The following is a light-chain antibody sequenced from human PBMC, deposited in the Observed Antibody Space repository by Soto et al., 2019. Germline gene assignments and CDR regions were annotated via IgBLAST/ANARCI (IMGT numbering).Light chain of an antibody. V-gene: IGKV1-5*01. J-gene: IGKJ2*01. Sequence: DIQMTQSPSTLSASVGDRVTITCRASQSISSWLAWYQQKPGKAPKLLIYDASSLESGVPSRFSGSGSGTEFTFTIGSLQPDDFSTYYCQQYNSYPYSFGQGTKLEIK. CDR3: QQYNSYPYS. CDR1: QSISSW. CDR2: DAS.